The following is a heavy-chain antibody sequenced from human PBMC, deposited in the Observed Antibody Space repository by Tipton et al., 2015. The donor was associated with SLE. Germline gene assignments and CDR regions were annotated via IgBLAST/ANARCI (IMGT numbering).Heavy chain of an antibody. CDR3: ASHCGSTNCYGYYFYMGV. CDR2: INPNSGGT. D-gene: IGHD2-2*01. CDR1: GYTFTDYY. Sequence: QLVQSGAEVKKPGASVKVSCKASGYTFTDYYMHWVRQAPGQGLEWMGWINPNSGGTNYAQKFQGRVTMTRDTSISTAYMELSRLGSDDTAVYYCASHCGSTNCYGYYFYMGVWGKGTTVTVSS. V-gene: IGHV1-2*02. J-gene: IGHJ6*03.